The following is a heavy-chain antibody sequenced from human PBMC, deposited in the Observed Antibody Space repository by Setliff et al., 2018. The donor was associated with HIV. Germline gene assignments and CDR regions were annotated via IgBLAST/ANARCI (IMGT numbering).Heavy chain of an antibody. J-gene: IGHJ4*02. CDR2: IYQNGNT. Sequence: SETLSLTWSVSGYFISNGYYWGWIRQPPGKGLEWVGTIYQNGNTYYSPSLESRVSVSMDMSRNQFSVKLNSATAADTAVYYCARQAWHYDRDGYFIDYWGQGKLVTVSS. D-gene: IGHD3-22*01. V-gene: IGHV4-38-2*02. CDR3: ARQAWHYDRDGYFIDY. CDR1: GYFISNGYY.